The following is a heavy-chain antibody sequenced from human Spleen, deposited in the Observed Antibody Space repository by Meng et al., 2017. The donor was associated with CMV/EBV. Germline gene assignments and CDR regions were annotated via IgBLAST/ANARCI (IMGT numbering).Heavy chain of an antibody. CDR1: SGSISSGGYY. D-gene: IGHD6-13*01. V-gene: IGHV4-31*02. J-gene: IGHJ4*02. CDR2: IYYSGST. Sequence: VSSGSISSGGYYWSWIRQHPGKGLEWIGYIYYSGSTYYNPSLKSRVTISVDTSKNQFSLKLSSVTAADTAVYYCARDHVSSWAHFDYWGQGTLVTVSS. CDR3: ARDHVSSWAHFDY.